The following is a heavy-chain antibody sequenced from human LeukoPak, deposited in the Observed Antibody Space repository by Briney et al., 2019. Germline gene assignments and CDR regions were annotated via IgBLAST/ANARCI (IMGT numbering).Heavy chain of an antibody. CDR2: INPNSGGT. CDR3: ARHYCSSTSCYYNY. D-gene: IGHD2-2*01. J-gene: IGHJ4*02. Sequence: GASVKVSCKASGYTFTGYYMHWVRQAPGQGLEWMGWINPNSGGTNYAQKFQGRVTMTRDKSIGPASMELSRLRSDDTAVYYCARHYCSSTSCYYNYWGQGTLVTVSS. CDR1: GYTFTGYY. V-gene: IGHV1-2*02.